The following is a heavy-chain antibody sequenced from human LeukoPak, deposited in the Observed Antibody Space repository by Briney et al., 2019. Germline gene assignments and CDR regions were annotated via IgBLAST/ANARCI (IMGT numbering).Heavy chain of an antibody. V-gene: IGHV1-18*01. CDR3: ARDRKITTTVVVSDY. J-gene: IGHJ4*02. D-gene: IGHD3-22*01. CDR2: ISAYNGFT. CDR1: GYNFTTIG. Sequence: HVASVKVSCKVSGYNFTTIGITWVRQAPGQGLEWMGWISAYNGFTTYAPKFQDKVTMTTDSRTGTAYLELRSLTSDDTAVYFCARDRKITTTVVVSDYWGQGTLVTVSS.